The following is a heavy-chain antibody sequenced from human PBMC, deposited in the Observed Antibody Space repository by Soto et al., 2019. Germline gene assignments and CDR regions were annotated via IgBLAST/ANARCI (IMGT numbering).Heavy chain of an antibody. CDR2: ISYDGSNK. CDR1: GFTFSSYA. CDR3: ARARGVAVAGTRIDY. Sequence: QVQLVESGGGVVQPGRSLILSCEASGFTFSSYAMHWVRQAPGKGLEWVAVISYDGSNKYYADSVKGRFTISRDNYKNTLYLQMNSLRAEDTSVYYCARARGVAVAGTRIDYWGQGTLVTVYS. D-gene: IGHD6-19*01. V-gene: IGHV3-30-3*01. J-gene: IGHJ4*02.